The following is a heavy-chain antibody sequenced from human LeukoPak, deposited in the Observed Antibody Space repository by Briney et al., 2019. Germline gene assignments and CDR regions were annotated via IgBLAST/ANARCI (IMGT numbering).Heavy chain of an antibody. CDR2: IYYSGST. D-gene: IGHD2-2*02. CDR1: GGSISSYY. V-gene: IGHV4-59*01. Sequence: SETLSLTCTVSGGSISSYYWSWIRQPPGKGLEWIGYIYYSGSTNYNPSLKSRVTISVDMSKNQFSLKLSSVTAADTAVYYCARGGRCCSSTSCYKAPRYFDYWGQGTLVTVSS. CDR3: ARGGRCCSSTSCYKAPRYFDY. J-gene: IGHJ4*02.